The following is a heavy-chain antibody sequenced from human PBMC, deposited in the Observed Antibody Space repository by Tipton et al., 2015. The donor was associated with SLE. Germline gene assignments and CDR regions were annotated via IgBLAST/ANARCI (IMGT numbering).Heavy chain of an antibody. J-gene: IGHJ3*02. CDR1: GFTFSSYG. V-gene: IGHV3-30*02. CDR2: IRYDGSNK. Sequence: SLRLSCAAYGFTFSSYGMHWVRQAPGKGLEWVAFIRYDGSNKYYADSVKGRFTISRDNSKNTLYLQMNSLRAEDTAVYYCAKDRQGELVPGAFDIWGQGTIVTVSS. D-gene: IGHD1-26*01. CDR3: AKDRQGELVPGAFDI.